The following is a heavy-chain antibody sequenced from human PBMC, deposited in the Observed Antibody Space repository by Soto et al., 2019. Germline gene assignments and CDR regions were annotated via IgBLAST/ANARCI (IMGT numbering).Heavy chain of an antibody. CDR1: GGTFSSYA. Sequence: QVQLVQSGAEVKKPGSSVKVSCKASGGTFSSYAISWVRQAPGQGLEWMGGIIPIFGTGNYAQKFQGRVTITADESTSTAYMELSSLRSEDTAVYYCASSPPPDSSGYYLGKNWFDPWGQGTLVTVSS. D-gene: IGHD3-22*01. CDR2: IIPIFGTG. CDR3: ASSPPPDSSGYYLGKNWFDP. V-gene: IGHV1-69*01. J-gene: IGHJ5*02.